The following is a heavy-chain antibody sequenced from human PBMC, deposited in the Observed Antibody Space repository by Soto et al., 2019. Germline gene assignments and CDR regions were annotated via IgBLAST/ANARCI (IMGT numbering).Heavy chain of an antibody. J-gene: IGHJ4*02. CDR1: GYSFTSYW. Sequence: RESLKISCKGSGYSFTSYWIGWVRQMPGKGLEWMGIIYPGDSDTRYSPSFQGQVTISADKSISTAYLQWSSLKASDTAMYYCARKGLNYYDSSGPLDYGGQGTLVPVPS. CDR2: IYPGDSDT. V-gene: IGHV5-51*01. D-gene: IGHD3-22*01. CDR3: ARKGLNYYDSSGPLDY.